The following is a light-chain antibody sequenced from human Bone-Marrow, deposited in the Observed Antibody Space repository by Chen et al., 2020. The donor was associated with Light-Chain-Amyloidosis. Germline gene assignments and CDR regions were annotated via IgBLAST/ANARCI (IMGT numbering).Light chain of an antibody. J-gene: IGLJ2*01. CDR3: QSADSSGTYAVI. Sequence: SYELTQPPSVSVSPGQTARITCSGDDLPTKYAYWYQQKPGQAPVLVIHRDTERPSGISERFSGSSSAATATFTISGVQAEDEADYHCQSADSSGTYAVIFGGGTKLTVL. V-gene: IGLV3-25*03. CDR2: RDT. CDR1: DLPTKY.